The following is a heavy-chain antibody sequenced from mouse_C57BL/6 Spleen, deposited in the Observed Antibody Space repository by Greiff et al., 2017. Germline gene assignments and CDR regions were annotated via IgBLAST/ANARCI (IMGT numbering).Heavy chain of an antibody. D-gene: IGHD4-1*01. V-gene: IGHV5-4*01. Sequence: EVKLMESGGGLVKPGGSLKLSCAASGFTFSSYAMSWVRQTPEKRLEWVATISDGGSYTYYPDNVKGRFTISRDNAKNNLYLQMSQLKSEDTAMYYCARDGWDGFDYWGQGTTRTVSS. CDR3: ARDGWDGFDY. CDR2: ISDGGSYT. J-gene: IGHJ2*01. CDR1: GFTFSSYA.